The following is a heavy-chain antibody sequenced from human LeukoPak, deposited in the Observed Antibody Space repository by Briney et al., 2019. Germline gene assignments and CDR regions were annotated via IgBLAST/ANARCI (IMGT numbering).Heavy chain of an antibody. CDR1: GFTFSDYY. CDR2: ISGSGSST. J-gene: IGHJ3*02. V-gene: IGHV3-11*05. CDR3: ARDSSHIVVVPAASEDGTFDI. Sequence: PGGSLRLSCAASGFTFSDYYMSWIRQAPGRGLEWVSYISGSGSSTKYADSVKGRFTISRDNAKNSLYLQMNGLRAEDTAVYYCARDSSHIVVVPAASEDGTFDIWGRGTVVTVS. D-gene: IGHD2-2*01.